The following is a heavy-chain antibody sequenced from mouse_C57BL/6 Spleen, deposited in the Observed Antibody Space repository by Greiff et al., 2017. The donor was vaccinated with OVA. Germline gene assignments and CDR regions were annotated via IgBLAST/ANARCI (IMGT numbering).Heavy chain of an antibody. J-gene: IGHJ4*01. V-gene: IGHV1-26*01. Sequence: EVQLQQSGPELVKPGASVKISCKASGYPFTDYYMTWVKQSHGKSLEWIGDINHNNGGTSYNQKFKGKATLTVDKSSSTAYMELRSLTSEDSAVYYCARWGTTVVANAMDYWGQGTSGTVSS. CDR2: INHNNGGT. CDR1: GYPFTDYY. CDR3: ARWGTTVVANAMDY. D-gene: IGHD1-1*01.